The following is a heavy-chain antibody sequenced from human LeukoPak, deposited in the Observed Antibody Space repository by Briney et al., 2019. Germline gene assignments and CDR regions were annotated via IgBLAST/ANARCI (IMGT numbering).Heavy chain of an antibody. J-gene: IGHJ4*02. V-gene: IGHV4-59*08. Sequence: PSETLSPTCSVSGGSMSSDYWSWIRQSPGKGLEWIGRMFGNGGTNYSPSFQRRATMTVDTSTRRLSLRLNSVTAADAAVYYCARQTAKKWDLPGSFDSWGQGILVTVSS. CDR1: GGSMSSDY. CDR3: ARQTAKKWDLPGSFDS. CDR2: MFGNGGT. D-gene: IGHD1-26*01.